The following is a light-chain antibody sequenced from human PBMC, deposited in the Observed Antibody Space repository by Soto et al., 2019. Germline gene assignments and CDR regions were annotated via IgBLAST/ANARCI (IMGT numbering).Light chain of an antibody. CDR3: MQGTHWPLT. Sequence: VVMTQSPLSLPVSLGQPASISCRSSQSLVYGDGNTYLNWFQQRPGQSPRRLIYKISNRDSGVPDRFSGSGSGTDFTLKISRVEAEDVGVYYCMQGTHWPLTFGQGTRLESK. J-gene: IGKJ5*01. CDR2: KIS. V-gene: IGKV2-30*01. CDR1: QSLVYGDGNTY.